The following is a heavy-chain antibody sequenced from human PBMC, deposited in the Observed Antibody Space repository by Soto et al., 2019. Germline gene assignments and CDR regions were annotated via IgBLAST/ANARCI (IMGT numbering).Heavy chain of an antibody. J-gene: IGHJ5*02. Sequence: QVQLVQSGAEVKKPGASVKVSCKASGYTFTSYDINWVRQATGQGLEWMGWMNPNSGNTGYAQKFQGRVTMTRNTSISTAYMELSSLRSEDTAVYYCARSGRYYDYVWGSYRYSWFDPWGQGTLDTVSS. CDR3: ARSGRYYDYVWGSYRYSWFDP. D-gene: IGHD3-16*02. CDR2: MNPNSGNT. CDR1: GYTFTSYD. V-gene: IGHV1-8*01.